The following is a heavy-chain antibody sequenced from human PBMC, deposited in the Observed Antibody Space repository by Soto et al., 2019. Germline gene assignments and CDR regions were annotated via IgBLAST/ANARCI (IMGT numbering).Heavy chain of an antibody. CDR1: GCSLTTSGVG. D-gene: IGHD3-22*01. CDR2: VFWDNDK. CDR3: ARLYYYDTSGYLRPFDY. Sequence: GPTLVNTTSTLTLTCTFSGCSLTTSGVGVGWIRQPPGKALEWLALVFWDNDKRYSPSLKSRLTITKDASRKQVVLTMTNMDPVDTATYSCARLYYYDTSGYLRPFDYWGQGTLVTVSS. J-gene: IGHJ4*02. V-gene: IGHV2-5*02.